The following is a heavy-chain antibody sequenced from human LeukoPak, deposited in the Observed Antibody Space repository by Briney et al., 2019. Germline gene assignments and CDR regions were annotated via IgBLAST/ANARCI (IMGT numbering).Heavy chain of an antibody. CDR3: ARERVGAGFDY. D-gene: IGHD1-26*01. J-gene: IGHJ4*02. CDR1: GFTFSSYD. CDR2: IGTAGDT. Sequence: PGGSLRLSCAASGFTFSSYDMHWVRQATGKGLEWVSGIGTAGDTYYPGSVKGRFTISRENAKNSLYLQMNSLRAGDTAVYYCARERVGAGFDYWGQGTLVTVSS. V-gene: IGHV3-13*01.